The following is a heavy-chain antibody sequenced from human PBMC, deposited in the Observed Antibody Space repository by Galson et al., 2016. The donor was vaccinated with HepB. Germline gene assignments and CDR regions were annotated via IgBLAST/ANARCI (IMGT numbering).Heavy chain of an antibody. D-gene: IGHD3-10*01. V-gene: IGHV3-30-3*01. CDR1: GFTFVNAW. J-gene: IGHJ1*01. CDR3: TRDLGRNFYGSGTYWD. CDR2: ISFDGSNK. Sequence: SLRLSCAASGFTFVNAWMNWLRQAPGKGLEWVAIISFDGSNKYYADSVKGRFTISRDNSKNTVYLQMNSLRPEDTAVYYCTRDLGRNFYGSGTYWDWGQGTLLIVSS.